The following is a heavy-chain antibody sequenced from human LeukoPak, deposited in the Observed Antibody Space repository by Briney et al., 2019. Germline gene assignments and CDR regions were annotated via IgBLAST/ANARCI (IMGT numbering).Heavy chain of an antibody. D-gene: IGHD4-23*01. J-gene: IGHJ4*02. CDR1: GGSITNYY. Sequence: PSETLSLTCTVSGGSITNYYCTWIRQPPGKGLERIGFFYDSGSTSYNPSLKSRVTISVDTSKNQFSLNLSSVTAADTAVYYCARANYGGNSEYWGQGTLVTVSS. V-gene: IGHV4-59*01. CDR2: FYDSGST. CDR3: ARANYGGNSEY.